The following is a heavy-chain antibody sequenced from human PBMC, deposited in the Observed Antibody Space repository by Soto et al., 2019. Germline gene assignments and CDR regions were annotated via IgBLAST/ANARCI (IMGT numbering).Heavy chain of an antibody. J-gene: IGHJ6*02. Sequence: ASVTVCCKASGYTFSGYYMHWVRQAPGQGLEIMCFINPNSGRTNYAQKFHGWFTMTSDTSISTAYMKLSGLRSDDTAVYYCARSYSCGWYRALYYYYGMAVWRQGTTVTVSS. CDR3: ARSYSCGWYRALYYYYGMAV. CDR1: GYTFSGYY. D-gene: IGHD6-19*01. CDR2: INPNSGRT. V-gene: IGHV1-2*04.